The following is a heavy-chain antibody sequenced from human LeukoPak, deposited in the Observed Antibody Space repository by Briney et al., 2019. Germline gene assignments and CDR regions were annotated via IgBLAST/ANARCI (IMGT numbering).Heavy chain of an antibody. V-gene: IGHV4-4*09. CDR3: ARRGVAAAGLDY. CDR1: GGSISSYY. CDR2: IYTSGST. Sequence: PSETLSRTCTVSGGSISSYYWSWIRQPPGKGLEWIGYIYTSGSTNYNPSLKSRVTISVDTSKNQFSLKLSSVTAADTAVYYCARRGVAAAGLDYWGQGTLVTVSS. D-gene: IGHD6-13*01. J-gene: IGHJ4*02.